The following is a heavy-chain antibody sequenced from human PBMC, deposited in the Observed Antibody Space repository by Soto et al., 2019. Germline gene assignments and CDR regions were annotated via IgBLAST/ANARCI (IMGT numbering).Heavy chain of an antibody. CDR3: VASEKAGINFDY. Sequence: SETLSLTCTVSGGAISSYYWSWIRPPPGKGLEWIGYIYYSGSTNYNPSLKSRVTISVDTSKNQFSLKLSSVTAADTAVYYCVASEKAGINFDYWGQGTLVTVSS. CDR1: GGAISSYY. CDR2: IYYSGST. V-gene: IGHV4-59*01. J-gene: IGHJ4*02. D-gene: IGHD2-15*01.